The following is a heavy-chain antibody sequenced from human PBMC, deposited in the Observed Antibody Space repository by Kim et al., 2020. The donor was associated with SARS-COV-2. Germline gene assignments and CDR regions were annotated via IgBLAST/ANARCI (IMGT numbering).Heavy chain of an antibody. V-gene: IGHV3-33*01. Sequence: GGSLRLSCAASGFTFSSYGMHWGRQAPGKVLEWVAVIWYDGSNKYYADSVKGRFTISRDNSKNTLYLQMNSLRAEDTAVYYCARVAVAGSFDYWGQGTLVTVSS. D-gene: IGHD6-19*01. CDR1: GFTFSSYG. J-gene: IGHJ4*02. CDR2: IWYDGSNK. CDR3: ARVAVAGSFDY.